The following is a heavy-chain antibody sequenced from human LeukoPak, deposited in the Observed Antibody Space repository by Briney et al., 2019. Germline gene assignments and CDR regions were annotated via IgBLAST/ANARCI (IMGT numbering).Heavy chain of an antibody. CDR1: TVTLSNYY. V-gene: IGHV3-11*04. CDR2: ISNIGTTT. CDR3: VRDGSGTTPFDY. J-gene: IGHJ4*02. D-gene: IGHD1-1*01. Sequence: PGGSLRLSCTSSTVTLSNYYMSWIRQAPGKGLECISYISNIGTTTFYADSVKGRFTISRDNAKNTLYLQMNSLRVEDTAVYYCVRDGSGTTPFDYWGQGTLVTVSS.